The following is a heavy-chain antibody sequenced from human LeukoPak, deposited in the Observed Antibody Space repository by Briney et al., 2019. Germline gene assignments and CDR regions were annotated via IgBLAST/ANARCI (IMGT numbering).Heavy chain of an antibody. CDR3: AKDQYYYDSSGYY. CDR2: ISYDGSNK. CDR1: GFTFSSYG. J-gene: IGHJ4*02. Sequence: PGGSLRLSCAASGFTFSSYGMHWVRQAPGKGREWVEVISYDGSNKYYADSVKGRFTISRDNSKNTLYLQMNSLRAEDTAVYYCAKDQYYYDSSGYYWGQGTLVTVSS. V-gene: IGHV3-30*18. D-gene: IGHD3-22*01.